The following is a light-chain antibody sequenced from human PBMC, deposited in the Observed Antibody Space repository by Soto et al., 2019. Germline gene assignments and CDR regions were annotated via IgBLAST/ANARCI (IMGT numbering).Light chain of an antibody. V-gene: IGLV2-8*01. CDR3: SSYAGSNKVYV. CDR2: EVS. J-gene: IGLJ1*01. Sequence: QSVLTQPPSASGSPGQSVTISCTGTSSDVGGYNYVSWYQQHPGKAPKLMIYEVSKRPSGVPDRFSGSKSGNTASLTVSGLQAEDEADYYCSSYAGSNKVYVFGTG. CDR1: SSDVGGYNY.